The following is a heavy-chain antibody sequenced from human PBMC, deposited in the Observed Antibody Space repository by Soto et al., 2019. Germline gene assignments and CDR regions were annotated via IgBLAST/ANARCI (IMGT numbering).Heavy chain of an antibody. J-gene: IGHJ4*02. Sequence: RGESLKISCKGSGYSFTSYWIGWVRQMPGKGLEWMGIIYPGDSDTRYSPSFQGQVTISADKSISTAYLQWSSLKASDTAMYYCARQIPTYYYGSGSFSYFDYWGQGTLVTVSS. V-gene: IGHV5-51*01. CDR2: IYPGDSDT. CDR1: GYSFTSYW. D-gene: IGHD3-10*01. CDR3: ARQIPTYYYGSGSFSYFDY.